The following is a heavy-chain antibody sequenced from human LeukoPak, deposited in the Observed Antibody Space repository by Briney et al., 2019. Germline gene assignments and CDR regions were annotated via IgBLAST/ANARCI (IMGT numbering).Heavy chain of an antibody. Sequence: PGGSLRLSCAASGFTFNTYAMHWVRQAPGKGLEWVAVISYDGSNKYYADSVKGRFAISRDNSKNTLYLQMSSLRPGDMAVYYCTKADQTTQRGYFDYWGQGTLVTVSS. CDR2: ISYDGSNK. D-gene: IGHD1-1*01. CDR3: TKADQTTQRGYFDY. V-gene: IGHV3-30*18. CDR1: GFTFNTYA. J-gene: IGHJ4*02.